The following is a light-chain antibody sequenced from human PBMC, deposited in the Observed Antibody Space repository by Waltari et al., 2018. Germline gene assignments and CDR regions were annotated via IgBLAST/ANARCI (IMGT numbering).Light chain of an antibody. V-gene: IGLV1-40*01. CDR2: GNS. J-gene: IGLJ3*02. Sequence: QSVLTQPPSVSGAPGQRVTISCPGRSSNIGAGYAVHWYQQLPGTAPKLLIYGNSNRPSGVPDRFSGSKSGTSASLAITGLQAEDEADYYCQSYDSSLSGSDWVFGGGTKLTVL. CDR1: SSNIGAGYA. CDR3: QSYDSSLSGSDWV.